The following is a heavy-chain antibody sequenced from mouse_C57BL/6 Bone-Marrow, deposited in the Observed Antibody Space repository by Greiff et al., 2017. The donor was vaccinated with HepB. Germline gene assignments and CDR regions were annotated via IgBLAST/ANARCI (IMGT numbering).Heavy chain of an antibody. J-gene: IGHJ1*03. Sequence: EVKLVESGGGLVQPGGSLSLSCAASGFTFTDYYMSWVRQPPGKALEWLGFIRNKANGYTTEYSASVKGRFTISRDNSQSILYLQMDALRAEDSATYYCARYTTVVATGYFDVWGTGTTVTVSS. CDR2: IRNKANGYTT. D-gene: IGHD1-1*01. CDR3: ARYTTVVATGYFDV. CDR1: GFTFTDYY. V-gene: IGHV7-3*01.